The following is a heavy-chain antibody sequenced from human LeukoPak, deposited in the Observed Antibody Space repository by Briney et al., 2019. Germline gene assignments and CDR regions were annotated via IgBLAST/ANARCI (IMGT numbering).Heavy chain of an antibody. CDR1: GFTFDDYA. V-gene: IGHV3-9*01. D-gene: IGHD1-7*01. CDR3: AKDTSPRGITGTTVDY. Sequence: SLSLSCAASGFTFDDYARHWVRQAPGKGLEWVSGISWNSGSIGYADSVKGRFTISRDNAKNSLYLQMNSLRAEDTALYYCAKDTSPRGITGTTVDYWGQGTLVTVSS. J-gene: IGHJ4*02. CDR2: ISWNSGSI.